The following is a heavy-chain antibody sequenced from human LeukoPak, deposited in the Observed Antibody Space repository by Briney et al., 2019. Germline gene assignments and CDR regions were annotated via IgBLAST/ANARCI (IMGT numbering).Heavy chain of an antibody. J-gene: IGHJ4*02. Sequence: GGSLRLSCAASGFTFSSYSMNWVRQAPGKGLEWVPSISSSSSYIHYADSVKGRFTISRDNAKNSLYLQMNSLRAEDTAVYYCARQPSGAIVGASIDYWGQGTLVTVSS. D-gene: IGHD1-26*01. CDR3: ARQPSGAIVGASIDY. CDR1: GFTFSSYS. V-gene: IGHV3-21*01. CDR2: ISSSSSYI.